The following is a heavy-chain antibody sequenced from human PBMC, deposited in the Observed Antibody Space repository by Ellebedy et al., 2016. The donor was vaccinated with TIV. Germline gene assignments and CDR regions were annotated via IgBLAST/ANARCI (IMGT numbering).Heavy chain of an antibody. CDR1: GFTVSYTY. CDR3: ARRISGTYGDDAFDI. D-gene: IGHD1-20*01. V-gene: IGHV3-53*01. CDR2: IHTGGDT. J-gene: IGHJ3*02. Sequence: GESLKISCAASGFTVSYTYMNWVRQAPGKGLEWVSVIHTGGDTYYADSVKGRFTISRDSSKNTVFLQMNRLRAEDTAMYYCARRISGTYGDDAFDIWGQGTMVTVSS.